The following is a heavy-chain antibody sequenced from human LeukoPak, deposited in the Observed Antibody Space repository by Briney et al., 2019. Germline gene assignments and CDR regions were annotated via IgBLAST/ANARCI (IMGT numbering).Heavy chain of an antibody. D-gene: IGHD3-16*02. Sequence: GGSLRLSCAASGFTFSSYEMNWVRQAPGKGLEWVSYISSSGSTIYYADSVKGRFTISRDNAKNSLYLQMNSLRAEDTAVYYCAKDRDDYVWGSYRYLWGQGTPVTVSS. J-gene: IGHJ4*02. V-gene: IGHV3-48*03. CDR1: GFTFSSYE. CDR3: AKDRDDYVWGSYRYL. CDR2: ISSSGSTI.